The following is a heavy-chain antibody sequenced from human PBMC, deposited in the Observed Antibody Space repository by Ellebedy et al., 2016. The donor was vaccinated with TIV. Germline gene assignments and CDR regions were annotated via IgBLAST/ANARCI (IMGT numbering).Heavy chain of an antibody. Sequence: MPSETLSLTCAVYGWSFSAYYWTWIRQPPGTGLEWIGEINHSGSTNYNPSLKSRVTISVDTSKNQFSLKLSSVTAADTALYYCARGGRKWVGTVLSPPFDYWGRGTLVTVSS. CDR3: ARGGRKWVGTVLSPPFDY. J-gene: IGHJ4*02. V-gene: IGHV4-34*01. D-gene: IGHD3-10*01. CDR1: GWSFSAYY. CDR2: INHSGST.